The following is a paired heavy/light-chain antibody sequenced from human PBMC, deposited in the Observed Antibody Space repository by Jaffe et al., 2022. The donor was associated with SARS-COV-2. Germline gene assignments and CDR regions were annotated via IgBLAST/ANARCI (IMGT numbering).Light chain of an antibody. V-gene: IGKV2-24*01. J-gene: IGKJ2*02. CDR2: KIS. CDR3: MQATQFPRT. CDR1: QSLVHSDGNTY. Sequence: DIVMTQTPLSSPVTLGQPASISCRSSQSLVHSDGNTYLSWLQQRPGQPPRLLIYKISNRFSGVPDRFSGSGAGTDFTLKISRVEAEDVGVYYCMQATQFPRTFGQGTKLEIK.
Heavy chain of an antibody. CDR1: GFTFSDYY. Sequence: QVQLVESGGGLVKPGGSLRLSCAASGFTFSDYYMSWIRQAPGKGLEWVSYISSSGSTIYYADSVKGRFTISRDNAKNSLYLQMNSLRAEDTAVYYCAREYRGYYDSSGYSDYWGQGTLVTVSS. CDR3: AREYRGYYDSSGYSDY. CDR2: ISSSGSTI. D-gene: IGHD3-22*01. V-gene: IGHV3-11*01. J-gene: IGHJ4*02.